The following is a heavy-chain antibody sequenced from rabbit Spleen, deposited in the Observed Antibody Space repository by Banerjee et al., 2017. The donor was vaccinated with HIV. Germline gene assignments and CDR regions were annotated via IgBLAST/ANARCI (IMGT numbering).Heavy chain of an antibody. V-gene: IGHV1S40*01. CDR3: ARDTSTSFSTYGMDL. CDR1: GFSFNSDDD. J-gene: IGHJ6*01. Sequence: SLEESGGGLVKPGASLTLTCKASGFSFNSDDDMCWVRQAPGKGLEWIACIYAGSSNNAYSATWAKGRFTISKTSSTTVTLQMTSLTAADTATYFCARDTSTSFSTYGMDLWGQGTLVTVS. CDR2: IYAGSSNNA. D-gene: IGHD1-1*01.